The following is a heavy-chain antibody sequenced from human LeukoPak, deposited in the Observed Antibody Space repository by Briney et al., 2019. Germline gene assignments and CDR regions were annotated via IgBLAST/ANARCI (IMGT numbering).Heavy chain of an antibody. CDR2: IKQDGSEK. CDR3: ESVSPKPVTTPQYFAY. CDR1: GFTFSDHW. Sequence: GGSLRLSCAVSGFTFSDHWMSWVRQAPGKGLEWVANIKQDGSEKYYVDSVKGRFTISRDNAKNSLYLQMNSLRAEDTAVYYCESVSPKPVTTPQYFAYGGQGPLVTVSS. J-gene: IGHJ4*02. D-gene: IGHD4-17*01. V-gene: IGHV3-7*01.